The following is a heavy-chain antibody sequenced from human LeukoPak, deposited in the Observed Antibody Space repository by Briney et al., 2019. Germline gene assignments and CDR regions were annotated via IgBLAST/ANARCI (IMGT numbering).Heavy chain of an antibody. J-gene: IGHJ6*02. CDR2: IYSGGST. V-gene: IGHV3-53*01. Sequence: GGSLRLSCAASGFTVSSNYMSWVRQAPGKGLEWVSVIYSGGSTYYADSVKGRFTISRDNSKNTLYLQMNSLRAEDTAVYYCAGSGWPRTYYGMDVWGQGTTVTVSS. CDR3: AGSGWPRTYYGMDV. D-gene: IGHD6-19*01. CDR1: GFTVSSNY.